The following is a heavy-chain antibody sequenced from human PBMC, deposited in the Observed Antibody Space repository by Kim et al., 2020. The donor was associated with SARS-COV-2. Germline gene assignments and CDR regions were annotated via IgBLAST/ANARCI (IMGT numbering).Heavy chain of an antibody. CDR2: NK. D-gene: IGHD2-21*01. CDR3: AKSDKGAFDY. Sequence: NKYYADSVKCRFTISRDNSKNTLYLQMNSLRAEDTAVYYCAKSDKGAFDYWGQGTLVTVSS. J-gene: IGHJ4*02. V-gene: IGHV3-30*02.